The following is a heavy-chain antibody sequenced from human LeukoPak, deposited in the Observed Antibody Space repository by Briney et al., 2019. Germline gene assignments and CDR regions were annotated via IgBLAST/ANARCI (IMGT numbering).Heavy chain of an antibody. CDR2: MNPNSGDT. CDR1: GYTFTSYY. V-gene: IGHV1-2*06. CDR3: VPRGDGGFDY. J-gene: IGHJ4*02. D-gene: IGHD3-16*01. Sequence: GASVKVSCKASGYTFTSYYIHWVRQAPGQGLEWMERMNPNSGDTNYAQKFQGRVTMTRDTSINTAYMELSSLRSDGTAVYYCVPRGDGGFDYWGQGTLVIVSS.